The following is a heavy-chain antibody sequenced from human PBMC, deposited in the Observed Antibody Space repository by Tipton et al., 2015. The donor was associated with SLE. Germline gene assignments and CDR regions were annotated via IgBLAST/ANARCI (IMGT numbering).Heavy chain of an antibody. Sequence: TLSLTCTVSGGSISSGSYYWSWIRQPAGRGLEWIGHIYTSGSTNYNPSLKSRVTISVDTSKNQFSLKLSSVTAADTAVNYCARAGIAAAYGMDGWGQGTTVTVSS. CDR2: IYTSGST. CDR3: ARAGIAAAYGMDG. V-gene: IGHV4-61*09. CDR1: GGSISSGSYY. D-gene: IGHD6-13*01. J-gene: IGHJ6*02.